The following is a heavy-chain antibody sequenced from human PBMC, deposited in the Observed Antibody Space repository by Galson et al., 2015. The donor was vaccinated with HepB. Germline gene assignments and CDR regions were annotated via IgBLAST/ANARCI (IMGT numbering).Heavy chain of an antibody. CDR2: ISVPGGST. J-gene: IGHJ4*02. Sequence: SLRLSCAASGLTFDTYAMSWVRQAPGKGLEWVSAISVPGGSTYYADSVKGRFTISRDTSKNTLFLQMNSLRAEDTAVYYCAKESREEFDYWGQGTLVTVSS. CDR3: AKESREEFDY. V-gene: IGHV3-23*01. CDR1: GLTFDTYA.